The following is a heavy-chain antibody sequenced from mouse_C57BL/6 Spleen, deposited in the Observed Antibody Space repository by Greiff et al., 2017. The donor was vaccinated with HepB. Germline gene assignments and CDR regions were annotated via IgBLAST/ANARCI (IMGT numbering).Heavy chain of an antibody. J-gene: IGHJ2*01. Sequence: EVKLQESGPGLVKPSQSLSLTCSVTGYSITSGYYWNWIRQFPGNKLGWMGYISYDGSNNYNPSFKNRISITRDTSKNQFFLKLNSVTTADTATYYCATLYYSSSCCDFDYWGQGTTLTVSS. CDR3: ATLYYSSSCCDFDY. V-gene: IGHV3-6*01. CDR2: ISYDGSN. CDR1: GYSITSGYY. D-gene: IGHD1-1*01.